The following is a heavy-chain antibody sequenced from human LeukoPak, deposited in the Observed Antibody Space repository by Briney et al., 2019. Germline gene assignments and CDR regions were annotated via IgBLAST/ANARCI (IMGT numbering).Heavy chain of an antibody. CDR3: ARGVKVRGVNYYAMDV. Sequence: GGSLRLSCAASGFTFSTYSMNWVRQAPGKGLEWVSYINSSSRTIFYADSVKGRFTISRDDAKNSLFLQMSSLRAEDTAVYYCARGVKVRGVNYYAMDVWGQGTTVTVSS. CDR1: GFTFSTYS. J-gene: IGHJ6*02. CDR2: INSSSRTI. V-gene: IGHV3-48*04. D-gene: IGHD3-10*01.